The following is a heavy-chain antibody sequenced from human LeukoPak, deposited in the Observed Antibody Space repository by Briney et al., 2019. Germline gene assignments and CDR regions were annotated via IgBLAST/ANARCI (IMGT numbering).Heavy chain of an antibody. CDR3: ARLRGGYEGFGFDY. CDR2: IYYSGST. Sequence: SETLSLTCTVSGGSISSYYWSWIRQPPGKGLEWIGYIYYSGSTNCNPSLKSRVTISVDTSKNQFSLKLSSVTAADTAVYYCARLRGGYEGFGFDYWGQGTLVSVSS. J-gene: IGHJ4*02. V-gene: IGHV4-59*08. CDR1: GGSISSYY. D-gene: IGHD5-12*01.